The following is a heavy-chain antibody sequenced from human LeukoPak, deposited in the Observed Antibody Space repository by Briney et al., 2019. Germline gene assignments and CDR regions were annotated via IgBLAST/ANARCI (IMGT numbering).Heavy chain of an antibody. CDR2: IYTSGST. CDR1: GGSISSYY. Sequence: SETLSLTCTVSGGSISSYYWSWIRQPAGKGLEWIGRIYTSGSTNYNPSLKSRVTMSVDTSKDQFSLKLSSVTAADTAVYYCARDIAVAGRWAPLTNWFDPWGQGTLVTVSS. CDR3: ARDIAVAGRWAPLTNWFDP. D-gene: IGHD6-19*01. J-gene: IGHJ5*02. V-gene: IGHV4-4*07.